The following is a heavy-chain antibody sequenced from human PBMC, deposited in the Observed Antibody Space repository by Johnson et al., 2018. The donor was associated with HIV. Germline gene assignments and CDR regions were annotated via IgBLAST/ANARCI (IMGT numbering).Heavy chain of an antibody. CDR2: IKQDGSEK. V-gene: IGHV3-7*05. CDR1: GFTFSSYW. CDR3: ATFGGGSFHAFDI. J-gene: IGHJ3*02. D-gene: IGHD1-26*01. Sequence: VQLVESGGGLVQPGGSLRLSCAASGFTFSSYWMGWVRQAPGKGLEWVANIKQDGSEKYYVDSLKGRFTISRDNAKNSLYLQMNSLRAEEPAVYYCATFGGGSFHAFDIWGQGTMVTVSS.